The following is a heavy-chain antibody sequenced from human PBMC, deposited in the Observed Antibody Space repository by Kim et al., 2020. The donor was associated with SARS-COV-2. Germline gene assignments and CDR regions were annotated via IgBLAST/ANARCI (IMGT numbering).Heavy chain of an antibody. CDR1: GGTFSSYA. V-gene: IGHV1-69*13. D-gene: IGHD4-17*01. J-gene: IGHJ5*02. CDR3: ASVPHTYGDYGPGWFDP. Sequence: SVKVSCKASGGTFSSYAISWVRQAPGQGLEWMGGIIPIFGTANYAQKFQGRVTITADESTSTAYMELSSLRSGDTAVYYCASVPHTYGDYGPGWFDPWGQGTLVTVSS. CDR2: IIPIFGTA.